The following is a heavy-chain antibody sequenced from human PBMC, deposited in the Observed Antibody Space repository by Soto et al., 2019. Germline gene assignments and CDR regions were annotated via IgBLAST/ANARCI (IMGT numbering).Heavy chain of an antibody. CDR3: ARGDYTYGMDV. CDR2: ISSSSTI. J-gene: IGHJ6*02. CDR1: GFTFSSYS. V-gene: IGHV3-48*02. Sequence: PGGSLRLSCAASGFTFSSYSMNWVRQAPGKGLEWVSYISSSSTIYYADSVKGRFTISRDNAKNSLYLQMNSLRDEDTAVYYCARGDYTYGMDVWGQGTTVTVSS.